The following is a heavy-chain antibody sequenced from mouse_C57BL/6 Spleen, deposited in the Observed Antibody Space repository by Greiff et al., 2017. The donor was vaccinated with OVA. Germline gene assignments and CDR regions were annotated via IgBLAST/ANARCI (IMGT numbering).Heavy chain of an antibody. CDR3: ARGGSDGNYGFAY. D-gene: IGHD2-1*01. J-gene: IGHJ3*01. V-gene: IGHV14-3*01. CDR1: GFNIKNTY. Sequence: EVQLVESVAELVRPGASVKLSCTASGFNIKNTYMHWVKQRPEQGLEWIGRIDPANGNTKYAPKFQGKATITADTSSNTAYLQLSSLTSEDTAIYYCARGGSDGNYGFAYWGQGTLVTVSA. CDR2: IDPANGNT.